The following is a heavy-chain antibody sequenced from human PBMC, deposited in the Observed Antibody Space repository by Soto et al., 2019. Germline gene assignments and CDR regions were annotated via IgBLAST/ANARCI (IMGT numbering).Heavy chain of an antibody. Sequence: QVQLVQSGAEVKKPGSSVKVSCKASGGTFSSYAISWVRQAPGQGLEWMGGIIPIFGTANYAQKFQARVTITAEKSRGTASMKLGTRGPEAPAVNYFPGDPGGTTLALVLNAWGQGSAVTAS. CDR2: IIPIFGTA. D-gene: IGHD4-17*01. J-gene: IGHJ6*02. CDR1: GGTFSSYA. CDR3: PGDPGGTTLALVLNA. V-gene: IGHV1-69*06.